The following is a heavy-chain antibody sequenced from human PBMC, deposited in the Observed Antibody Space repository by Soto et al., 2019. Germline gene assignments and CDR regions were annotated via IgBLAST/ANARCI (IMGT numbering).Heavy chain of an antibody. CDR2: IWYDGSNK. Sequence: PGGSLRLSCAASGFTFSSYGMHWVRQAPGKGLEWVAVIWYDGSNKYYADSVKGRFTISRDNSKNTLYLQMNSLRAEDTAVYYCARGRGPILEPAVHWGQGTLVTVSS. CDR1: GFTFSSYG. CDR3: ARGRGPILEPAVH. V-gene: IGHV3-33*01. J-gene: IGHJ4*02. D-gene: IGHD1-1*01.